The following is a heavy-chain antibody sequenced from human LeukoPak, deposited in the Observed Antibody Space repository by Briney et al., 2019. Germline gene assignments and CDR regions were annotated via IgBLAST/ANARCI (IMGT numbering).Heavy chain of an antibody. Sequence: ASVKVSCKASGHTFTAYYMFWVRQAPGQGLVWMGWINPNSGGTNYAQKLQGRVTMTTDTSTSTAYMELRSLRSDDTAVYYCARDAYCGGDCYSSYDAFDIWGQGTMVTVSS. CDR3: ARDAYCGGDCYSSYDAFDI. J-gene: IGHJ3*02. CDR1: GHTFTAYY. V-gene: IGHV1-2*02. CDR2: INPNSGGT. D-gene: IGHD2-21*02.